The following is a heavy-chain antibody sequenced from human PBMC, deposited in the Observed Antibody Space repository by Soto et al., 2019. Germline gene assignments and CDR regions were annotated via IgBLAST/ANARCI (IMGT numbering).Heavy chain of an antibody. D-gene: IGHD2-8*01. J-gene: IGHJ6*02. Sequence: QGQLVQSGAEVKKPGASVKLSCKASGFTFSNYGLNWVRQAPGQGLAWMGWVSANNGHTNYAQNLKGRVSMTTDTSTSTAYMELRGLTFDDTAVYYCARDIESVTAKHFFYYYAMDVWGQGTTVTVSS. CDR3: ARDIESVTAKHFFYYYAMDV. V-gene: IGHV1-18*01. CDR2: VSANNGHT. CDR1: GFTFSNYG.